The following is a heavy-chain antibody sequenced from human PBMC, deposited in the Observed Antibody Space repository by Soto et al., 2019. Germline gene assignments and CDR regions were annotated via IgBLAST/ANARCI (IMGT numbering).Heavy chain of an antibody. CDR1: GFSVSSQY. J-gene: IGHJ6*04. D-gene: IGHD4-17*01. Sequence: EVQLVESGGDLVQPGGSLRLSCAASGFSVSSQYMSWVRQAPGKGLEWVSLIQSGGTTYYAGSVKGRFTISSDYSENTLFLQMNSLRVEDTAVYYCTRDDVHFNGDRYYGVPMDVWGKGTTVTVAA. CDR3: TRDDVHFNGDRYYGVPMDV. V-gene: IGHV3-66*01. CDR2: IQSGGTT.